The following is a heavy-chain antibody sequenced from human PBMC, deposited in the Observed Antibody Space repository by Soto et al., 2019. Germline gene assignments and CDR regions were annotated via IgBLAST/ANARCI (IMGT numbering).Heavy chain of an antibody. CDR2: MNPNSGNT. V-gene: IGHV1-8*01. CDR3: ARGSILAAFGRSDY. J-gene: IGHJ4*02. D-gene: IGHD1-26*01. CDR1: GYTFTSYD. Sequence: ASVKVSCKASGYTFTSYDINWVRQATGQGLEWMGWMNPNSGNTGYAQKFQGRGTMTRNTSISTAYMELSSLRSEDTAVYYCARGSILAAFGRSDYWGQGTLVTVSS.